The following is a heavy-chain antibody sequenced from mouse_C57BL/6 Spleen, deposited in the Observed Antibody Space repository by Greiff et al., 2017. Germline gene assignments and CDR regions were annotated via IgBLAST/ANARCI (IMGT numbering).Heavy chain of an antibody. CDR3: ARDYDGYFAY. D-gene: IGHD2-3*01. J-gene: IGHJ3*01. Sequence: EVHLVESGGGLVKPGGSLKLSCAASGFTFSSYAMPWVRQTPEKRLEWVATISDGGSYTYYPDNVKGRFTISRDNAKNNLYLQMSHLKSDDTAMYYCARDYDGYFAYWGQGTLVTVSA. CDR2: ISDGGSYT. CDR1: GFTFSSYA. V-gene: IGHV5-4*01.